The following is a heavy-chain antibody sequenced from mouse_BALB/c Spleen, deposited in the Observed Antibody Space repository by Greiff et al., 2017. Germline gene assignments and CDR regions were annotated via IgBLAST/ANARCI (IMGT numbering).Heavy chain of an antibody. V-gene: IGHV2-9-2*01. D-gene: IGHD4-1*01. CDR3: VREGELGGHET. CDR2: IRTGGGT. J-gene: IGHJ2*01. Sequence: VHLVESGPGLVAPSQSLSITCTVSGFSLTSYDISWIRQPPGKGLEWLGVIRTGGGTNYNSAFMSRLSISKDNSKSQVFLKMNSLQTDDTAIYYCVREGELGGHETWGQGTTLTVSS. CDR1: GFSLTSYD.